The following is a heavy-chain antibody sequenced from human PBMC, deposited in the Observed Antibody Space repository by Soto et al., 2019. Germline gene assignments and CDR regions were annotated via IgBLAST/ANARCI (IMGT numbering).Heavy chain of an antibody. CDR3: AKEVAGTPGPY. Sequence: QVQLVESGGGVVQPGRSLRLSCAASGFTFSSYGMHWVRQAPGKGLEWVAVISYDGSNKYYADSVKGRFTISRDNSKNTLYLQMNSLRAEDTAVYYCAKEVAGTPGPYWDQGTLVTVSS. D-gene: IGHD6-19*01. CDR2: ISYDGSNK. J-gene: IGHJ4*02. V-gene: IGHV3-30*18. CDR1: GFTFSSYG.